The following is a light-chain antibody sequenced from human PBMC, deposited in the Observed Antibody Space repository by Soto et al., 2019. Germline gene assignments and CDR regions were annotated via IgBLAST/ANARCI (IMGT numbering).Light chain of an antibody. V-gene: IGKV3-20*01. Sequence: SPATLSLSLGERATLSCRASQSVSSSYLAWYQQKPGQAPRLLIYGASSRATGIPDRFSGGGSGTDFSLTISRLDPEDFAVYYCQQYSSSPITFGQGTRLEIK. CDR2: GAS. J-gene: IGKJ5*01. CDR1: QSVSSSY. CDR3: QQYSSSPIT.